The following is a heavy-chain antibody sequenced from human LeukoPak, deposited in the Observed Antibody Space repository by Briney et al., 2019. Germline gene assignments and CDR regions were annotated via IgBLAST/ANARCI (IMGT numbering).Heavy chain of an antibody. V-gene: IGHV4-31*03. CDR1: GGSISSGGYY. J-gene: IGHJ4*02. CDR3: ARWGRGYYYDSSGYYPEGY. Sequence: SETLSLTCTVSGGSISSGGYYWRWIRQHPGKGLEWIGYIYYSGSTYYNPSLKSRVTISVDTSKNQFSLKLSSVTAADTAVYYCARWGRGYYYDSSGYYPEGYWGQGTLVTVSS. D-gene: IGHD3-22*01. CDR2: IYYSGST.